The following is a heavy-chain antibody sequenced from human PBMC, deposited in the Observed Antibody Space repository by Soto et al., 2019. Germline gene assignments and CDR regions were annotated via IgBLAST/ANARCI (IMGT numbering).Heavy chain of an antibody. CDR1: GFTFSSYA. D-gene: IGHD4-17*01. CDR2: ISGSGAGT. CDR3: AKAYGDYSFDY. J-gene: IGHJ4*01. V-gene: IGHV3-23*01. Sequence: EVQLLQSGGGLVQPGGSLRLSCAASGFTFSSYAMSWVRQAPGKGLEWVSGISGSGAGTYYADSVKGRFTISRDNSKNTLYLQMNSLSAEDTAVYYCAKAYGDYSFDYWGHGTLVPVSS.